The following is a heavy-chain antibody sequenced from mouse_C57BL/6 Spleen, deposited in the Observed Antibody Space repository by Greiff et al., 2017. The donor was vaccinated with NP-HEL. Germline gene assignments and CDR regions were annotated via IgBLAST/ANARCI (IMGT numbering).Heavy chain of an antibody. Sequence: QVQLKQPGAELVRPGTSVKLSCKASGYTFTSYWMHWVKQRPGQGLEWIGVIDPSDSYTNYNQKFKGKATLTVDTSSSTAYMQLSSLTSEDSAVYYCARPAWFAYWGQGTLVTVSA. J-gene: IGHJ3*01. CDR2: IDPSDSYT. CDR1: GYTFTSYW. CDR3: ARPAWFAY. V-gene: IGHV1-59*01.